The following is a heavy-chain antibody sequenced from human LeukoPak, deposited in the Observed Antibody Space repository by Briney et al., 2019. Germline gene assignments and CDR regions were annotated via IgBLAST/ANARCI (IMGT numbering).Heavy chain of an antibody. Sequence: GGSLRLSCAASGFTFSSYWMHWVRQAPGKGLVWVSRINSDGSSTSYADSVKGRFTISRDNAKNTLYLQMNSLRSEDTAVYYCARFVGSGWYGNWFDPWGQGTLVTVSS. V-gene: IGHV3-74*01. D-gene: IGHD6-19*01. J-gene: IGHJ5*02. CDR2: INSDGSST. CDR3: ARFVGSGWYGNWFDP. CDR1: GFTFSSYW.